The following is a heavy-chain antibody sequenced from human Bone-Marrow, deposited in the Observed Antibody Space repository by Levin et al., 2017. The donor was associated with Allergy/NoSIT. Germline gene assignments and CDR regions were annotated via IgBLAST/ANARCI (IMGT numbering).Heavy chain of an antibody. CDR1: GYSISSGYY. Sequence: SQTLSLTCTVSGYSISSGYYWGWIRQPPGKGLEWIGSIYHSGSTYYNPSLKSRVTISVDTSKNQFSLKLSSVTAADTAVYYCARDQYYDFWSGYYLNWFDPWGQGTLVTVSS. CDR2: IYHSGST. D-gene: IGHD3-3*01. V-gene: IGHV4-38-2*02. J-gene: IGHJ5*02. CDR3: ARDQYYDFWSGYYLNWFDP.